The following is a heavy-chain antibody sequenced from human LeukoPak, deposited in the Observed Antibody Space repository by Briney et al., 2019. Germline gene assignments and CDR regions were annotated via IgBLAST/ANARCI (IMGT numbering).Heavy chain of an antibody. J-gene: IGHJ4*02. CDR3: ASLPRGSSSWYSRYFDY. V-gene: IGHV4-34*01. CDR2: INHRGST. Sequence: PSETLSLTCAVYGGSFSGYYWSWIRQPPGKGLEWIGEINHRGSTNYNPSLKSRVTISVDTSKNQFSLKLSSVTAADTAVYYCASLPRGSSSWYSRYFDYWGQGTLVTVSS. CDR1: GGSFSGYY. D-gene: IGHD6-13*01.